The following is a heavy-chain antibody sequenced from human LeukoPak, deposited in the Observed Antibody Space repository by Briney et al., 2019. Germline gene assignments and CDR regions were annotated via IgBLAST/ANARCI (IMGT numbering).Heavy chain of an antibody. J-gene: IGHJ4*02. CDR2: ISGSDPGT. D-gene: IGHD2-21*02. CDR3: AKGSRGSCRGAYCYSFDN. Sequence: GSLRLSCAASGFSFSTYAMSWVRQIPGKGLEWVSAISGSDPGTYYADSVKGRFTISRVNSRNTLYLQMNRLRVEDTAVYYCAKGSRGSCRGAYCYSFDNWGQGAVVTVSS. V-gene: IGHV3-23*01. CDR1: GFSFSTYA.